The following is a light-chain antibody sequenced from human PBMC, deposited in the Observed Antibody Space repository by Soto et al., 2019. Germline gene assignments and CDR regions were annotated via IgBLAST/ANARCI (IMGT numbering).Light chain of an antibody. Sequence: EIVLTQSPATLSLSPGERATLSCRASQSVSKYLAWYQQKPGQAPRLLIHDASNRATGIPARFSGSGSGTDVTLTISSLEPEDCGVYYCQQRSNWPQITFGGGTKGEIK. J-gene: IGKJ4*01. CDR3: QQRSNWPQIT. V-gene: IGKV3-11*01. CDR1: QSVSKY. CDR2: DAS.